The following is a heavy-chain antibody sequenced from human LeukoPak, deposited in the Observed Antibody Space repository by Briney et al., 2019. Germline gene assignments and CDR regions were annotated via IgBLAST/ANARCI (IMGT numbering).Heavy chain of an antibody. V-gene: IGHV3-30*18. J-gene: IGHJ4*02. CDR3: AKDLLHLYYFDY. Sequence: GGSLRLSCAASGFTFSSYSMHWVRQAPGKGLEWVAVISYDGSNKYYADSVKGRFTISRDNSKNTLYLQMNSLRAEDTAVYYCAKDLLHLYYFDYWGQGTLVTVSS. CDR2: ISYDGSNK. CDR1: GFTFSSYS. D-gene: IGHD1-26*01.